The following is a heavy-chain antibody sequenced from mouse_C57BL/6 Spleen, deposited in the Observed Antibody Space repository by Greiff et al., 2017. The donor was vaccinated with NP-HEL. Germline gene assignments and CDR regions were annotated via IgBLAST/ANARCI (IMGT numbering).Heavy chain of an antibody. CDR1: GYSFTGYY. V-gene: IGHV1-42*01. J-gene: IGHJ3*01. CDR3: ARVGYDGPFAY. D-gene: IGHD2-3*01. Sequence: DVKLQESGPELVKPGASVKISCKASGYSFTGYYMNWVKQSPEKSLEWIGEINPSTGGTTYNQKFKAKATLTVDKSSSTAYMQLKSLTSEDSAVYDGARVGYDGPFAYWGQGTLVTVSA. CDR2: INPSTGGT.